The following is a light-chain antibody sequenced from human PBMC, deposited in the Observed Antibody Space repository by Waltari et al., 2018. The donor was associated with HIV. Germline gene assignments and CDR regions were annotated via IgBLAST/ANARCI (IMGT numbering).Light chain of an antibody. CDR3: CSFAGSTSWV. V-gene: IGLV2-23*02. CDR1: SSDIGSYNL. J-gene: IGLJ3*02. Sequence: QSALTQPAPVSGSPGQSITFSCTGTSSDIGSYNLVSWYQQHPGKAPRLMIYEVTKRPSGVSYRLSGSKSGNTASLTISGLQAEDEADYYCCSFAGSTSWVFGGGTKLTVL. CDR2: EVT.